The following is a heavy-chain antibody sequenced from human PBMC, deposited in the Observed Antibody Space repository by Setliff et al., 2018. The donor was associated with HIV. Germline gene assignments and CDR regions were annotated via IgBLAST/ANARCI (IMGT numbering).Heavy chain of an antibody. Sequence: ASVKVSCKASGYSFTAYYMHWVRQAPGQGLEWMGWINPNSGGTNYAQKFQGRVTMTRDTSISTAYMELSRLRSDDAAMYYCASSGGYPDYFDYWGQGTQVTVSS. CDR1: GYSFTAYY. D-gene: IGHD1-26*01. V-gene: IGHV1-2*02. CDR2: INPNSGGT. J-gene: IGHJ4*02. CDR3: ASSGGYPDYFDY.